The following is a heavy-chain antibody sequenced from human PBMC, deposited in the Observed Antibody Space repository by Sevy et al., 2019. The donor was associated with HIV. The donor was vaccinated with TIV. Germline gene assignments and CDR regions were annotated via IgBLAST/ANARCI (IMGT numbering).Heavy chain of an antibody. CDR2: IDGGADNT. Sequence: GGSLRLSCAASRSTFSKYPVTWLRQPPGKGLQWVSTIDGGADNTYYADSVKGRFTISRDNSKNMVYLQMNSLRAEDTAIYYCAYYFDFWGQGTLVTVSS. V-gene: IGHV3-23*01. J-gene: IGHJ4*02. CDR1: RSTFSKYP. CDR3: AYYFDF.